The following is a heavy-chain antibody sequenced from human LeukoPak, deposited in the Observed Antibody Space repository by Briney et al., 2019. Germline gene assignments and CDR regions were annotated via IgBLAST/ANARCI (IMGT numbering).Heavy chain of an antibody. D-gene: IGHD3-10*01. J-gene: IGHJ4*02. CDR3: ARIVGIASRGYFDY. CDR1: GGTLSRYA. V-gene: IGHV1-69*13. CDR2: IIPIFGTT. Sequence: SVKVSCKASGGTLSRYAISWVRQAPGQGPERMGGIIPIFGTTNYAQKFQGRVTTTADESTSTAYMELSSLRSEDTAVYYCARIVGIASRGYFDYWGQGTLVTVSS.